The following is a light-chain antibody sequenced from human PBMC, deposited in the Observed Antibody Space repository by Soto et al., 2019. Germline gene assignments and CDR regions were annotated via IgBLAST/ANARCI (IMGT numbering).Light chain of an antibody. CDR3: MQALQTPYT. CDR2: FGS. J-gene: IGKJ2*01. V-gene: IGKV2-28*01. CDR1: QSLLYNNTYNY. Sequence: EIVMTQSPLTLPVTPGEPASISCRSSQSLLYNNTYNYLDWYVQKPGQSPQLLIYFGSNRAPGVPDRFSGSGSGTDFTLKINRVEAEDVGTYYCMQALQTPYTFGQGTKLEIK.